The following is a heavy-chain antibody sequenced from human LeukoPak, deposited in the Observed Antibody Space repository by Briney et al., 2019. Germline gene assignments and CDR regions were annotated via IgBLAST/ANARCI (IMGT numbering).Heavy chain of an antibody. CDR3: TSGEYTQGSDV. D-gene: IGHD4-17*01. CDR2: VDTSGST. Sequence: SETLSLTCTVSDGSISSAYRWTWIRQSAGKGLEWIGRVDTSGSTKYNPSLKSRFTISFDTSKNQFSLRLPSVTAADTAVYYCTSGEYTQGSDVWGQGTMVTVTS. CDR1: DGSISSAYR. J-gene: IGHJ3*01. V-gene: IGHV4-61*02.